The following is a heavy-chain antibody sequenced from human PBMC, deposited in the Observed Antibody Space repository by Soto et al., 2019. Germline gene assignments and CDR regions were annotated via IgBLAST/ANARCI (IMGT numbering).Heavy chain of an antibody. D-gene: IGHD2-15*01. CDR2: IWHDGSNK. Sequence: QVQLVESGGGVVQPGRSLRLSCAASGFTFSSYGMHWVRQAPGKGLEWVAVIWHDGSNKYYADSVKGRFTISRDNSKNTLYLQMNSLRAEDTAVYYCARDWTSRIRRSGMDVWGQGTTVTVSS. CDR1: GFTFSSYG. V-gene: IGHV3-33*01. CDR3: ARDWTSRIRRSGMDV. J-gene: IGHJ6*02.